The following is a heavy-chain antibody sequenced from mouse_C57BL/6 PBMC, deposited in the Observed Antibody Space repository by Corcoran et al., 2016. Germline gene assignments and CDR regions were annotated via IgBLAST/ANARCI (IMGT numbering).Heavy chain of an antibody. V-gene: IGHV1-19*01. CDR1: GYTFTDYY. J-gene: IGHJ1*03. CDR3: ARRYYGSSYFDV. Sequence: EVQLQQSGPVLVKPGASLKMSCKASGYTFTDYYMNWVKQSHGKSLEWIGVINPYNGGTSYNQKFKGKATLTVDKSSSTAYMELNSLTSEDSAVYYCARRYYGSSYFDVWGTGTTVTVSS. CDR2: INPYNGGT. D-gene: IGHD1-1*01.